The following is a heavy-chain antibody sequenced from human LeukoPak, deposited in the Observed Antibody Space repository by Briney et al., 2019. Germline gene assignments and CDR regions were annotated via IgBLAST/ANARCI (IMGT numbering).Heavy chain of an antibody. CDR1: GFTFSSYA. D-gene: IGHD3-16*01. V-gene: IGHV3-23*01. CDR3: ATLLFGGDHFDY. J-gene: IGHJ4*02. CDR2: ISGSGGST. Sequence: PGGSLRLSCSASGFTFSSYAMSSVPQAPGKALEWVSAISGSGGSTYSADSVKGRFTISRDNSKNTLYLQMNSLRDEDSAVYYCATLLFGGDHFDYWGQGTLVTVSS.